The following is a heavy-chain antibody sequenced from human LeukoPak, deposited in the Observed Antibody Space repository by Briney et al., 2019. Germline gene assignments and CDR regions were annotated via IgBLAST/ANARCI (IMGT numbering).Heavy chain of an antibody. D-gene: IGHD4-11*01. CDR1: GGSFSGYY. Sequence: SETLSLTCAVYGGSFSGYYWSWIRQPPGKGLEWIGEINHSGSTNYNPSLKSRVTISVDTSKNQFSLKLSSVTAADTAVYYCARGLQYLVNWFDPGAREPWSPSPQ. J-gene: IGHJ5*02. V-gene: IGHV4-34*01. CDR3: ARGLQYLVNWFDP. CDR2: INHSGST.